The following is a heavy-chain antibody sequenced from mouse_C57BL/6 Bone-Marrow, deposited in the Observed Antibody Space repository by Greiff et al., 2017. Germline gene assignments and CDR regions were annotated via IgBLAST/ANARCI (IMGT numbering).Heavy chain of an antibody. Sequence: VKLVESGPGLVAPSQSLSITCTVSGFSLTSYAISWVRQPPGKGLEWLGVIWTGGGTNYNSALKSRLSISKDNSKSQVFLKMNSLQTDDTARYYCARSSYYYSYYFDYWGQGTTLTVSS. J-gene: IGHJ2*01. V-gene: IGHV2-9-1*01. CDR3: ARSSYYYSYYFDY. CDR1: GFSLTSYA. CDR2: IWTGGGT. D-gene: IGHD1-1*01.